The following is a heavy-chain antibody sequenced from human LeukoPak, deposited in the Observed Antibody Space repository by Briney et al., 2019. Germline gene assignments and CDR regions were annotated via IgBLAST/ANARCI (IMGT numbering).Heavy chain of an antibody. Sequence: GGSLRLSCAASGFTFSSYSINWVRQAPGKGLEWVSSISSSSSHIYYADSLKGRFTISRDNAKNSLYLQMNSLRAEDTAVYYCAREMATIPQYYFDYWGQGTLVTVSS. D-gene: IGHD5-24*01. V-gene: IGHV3-21*06. CDR3: AREMATIPQYYFDY. J-gene: IGHJ4*02. CDR2: ISSSSSHI. CDR1: GFTFSSYS.